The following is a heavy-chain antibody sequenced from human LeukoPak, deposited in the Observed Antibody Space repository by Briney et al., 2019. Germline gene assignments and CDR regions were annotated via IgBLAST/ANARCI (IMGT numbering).Heavy chain of an antibody. Sequence: GGSLRLSCAASGFTFSSYAMSWVRQAPGMGLEWVSAISGSGGSTYYADSVKGRFTISRDNSKNTLYLQMNSLRAEDTAVYYCAKATMIVVVMAFDYWGQGTLVTVSS. V-gene: IGHV3-23*01. J-gene: IGHJ4*02. CDR1: GFTFSSYA. CDR3: AKATMIVVVMAFDY. D-gene: IGHD3-22*01. CDR2: ISGSGGST.